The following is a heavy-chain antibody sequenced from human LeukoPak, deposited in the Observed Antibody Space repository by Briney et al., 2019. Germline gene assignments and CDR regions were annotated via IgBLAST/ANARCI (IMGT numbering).Heavy chain of an antibody. Sequence: QPGGSLRLSCAASGFTFSIYWMHWVRQAPGKGLVWVSRINSDGSSTSYADSVKGRFTISRDNAKNTLYLQRSSLRAEDTAVYYCARAGAPPSYSFMDVWGKGPTVTVSS. V-gene: IGHV3-74*01. CDR2: INSDGSST. J-gene: IGHJ6*03. CDR3: ARAGAPPSYSFMDV. CDR1: GFTFSIYW. D-gene: IGHD2-15*01.